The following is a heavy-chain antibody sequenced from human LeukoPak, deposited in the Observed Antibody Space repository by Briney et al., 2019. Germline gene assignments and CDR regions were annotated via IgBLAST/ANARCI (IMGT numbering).Heavy chain of an antibody. V-gene: IGHV1-3*01. D-gene: IGHD3-22*01. CDR2: INAGNGNT. CDR1: GYTFTSYA. J-gene: IGHJ4*02. Sequence: GASVKVSCKASGYTFTSYAMHWVRQAPGQRLEWMGWINAGNGNTKYSQKFQGRVTITRDTSASTAYMELSSLRSEDTAVYYCARDYDSSGYCPGYWGQGTLVTVSS. CDR3: ARDYDSSGYCPGY.